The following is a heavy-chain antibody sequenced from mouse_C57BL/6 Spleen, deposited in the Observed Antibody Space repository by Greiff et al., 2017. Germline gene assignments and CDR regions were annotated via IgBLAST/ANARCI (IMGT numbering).Heavy chain of an antibody. D-gene: IGHD2-2*01. CDR1: GFTFSSYA. V-gene: IGHV5-4*01. CDR3: AREGDYGDDGCAY. J-gene: IGHJ3*01. Sequence: EVQGVESGGGLVKPGGSLKLSCAASGFTFSSYAMSWVRQTPEKRLEWVATSSDGGSYTYYPDNVKGRFTISRDNAKNNLYVQRSHLNSEDTAMYYCAREGDYGDDGCAYWGQGTLVTVSA. CDR2: SSDGGSYT.